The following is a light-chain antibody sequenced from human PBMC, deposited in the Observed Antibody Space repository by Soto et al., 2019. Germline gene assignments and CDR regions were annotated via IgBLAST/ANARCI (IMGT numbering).Light chain of an antibody. V-gene: IGKV3D-15*01. J-gene: IGKJ4*01. CDR1: QIVATN. CDR3: QQYYQWGLS. CDR2: SSS. Sequence: VMTQSPANVSVSPGEGVTLFCRASQIVATNLAWYQLKPGQAPRLLIYSSSTRATGIPATFSGSGSGTQFSLTTSSLQPGDSAVYYCQQYYQWGLSFGGGTKVEI.